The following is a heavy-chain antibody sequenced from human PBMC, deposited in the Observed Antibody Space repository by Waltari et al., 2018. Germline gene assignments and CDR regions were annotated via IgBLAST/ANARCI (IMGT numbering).Heavy chain of an antibody. CDR2: IYTSGST. Sequence: QVQLQESGPGLVKPSQTLSLTCTVSGGSISSGRYYWSWIRQPAGKGLEWIGYIYTSGSTNYNPSLKSRVTISVDTSKNQFSLKLSSVTAADTAVYSCARNEYSSSSDFDYWGQGTLVTVSS. CDR3: ARNEYSSSSDFDY. D-gene: IGHD6-6*01. CDR1: GGSISSGRYY. V-gene: IGHV4-61*09. J-gene: IGHJ4*02.